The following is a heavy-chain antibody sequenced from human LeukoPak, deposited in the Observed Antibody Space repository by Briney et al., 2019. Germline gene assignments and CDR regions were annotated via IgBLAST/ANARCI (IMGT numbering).Heavy chain of an antibody. V-gene: IGHV3-23*01. Sequence: GGSLRLSCAASGFTFSSYAMSWVRQAPGKGLEWVSAISGSGGSTYYADSVKGRFTISRDNSKNTLYLQMNSLRAEDTAVYYCAKDHPPTVWGSYRFDYWGQGTLVTVSS. CDR1: GFTFSSYA. CDR3: AKDHPPTVWGSYRFDY. CDR2: ISGSGGST. D-gene: IGHD3-16*02. J-gene: IGHJ4*02.